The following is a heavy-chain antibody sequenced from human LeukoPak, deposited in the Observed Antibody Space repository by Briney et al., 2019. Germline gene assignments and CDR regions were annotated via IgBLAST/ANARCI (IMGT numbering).Heavy chain of an antibody. CDR1: GFAFSNTW. V-gene: IGHV3-74*01. CDR3: ATTEEGYSYGYGDY. CDR2: INSDGSST. J-gene: IGHJ4*02. Sequence: PGGSLRLSCAASGFAFSNTWMHWVRQAPGKGLVWVSRINSDGSSTSYADSVKGRFTISRDNAKNTLYLQMNSLRAEDTAVYYCATTEEGYSYGYGDYWGQGTLVTVSS. D-gene: IGHD5-18*01.